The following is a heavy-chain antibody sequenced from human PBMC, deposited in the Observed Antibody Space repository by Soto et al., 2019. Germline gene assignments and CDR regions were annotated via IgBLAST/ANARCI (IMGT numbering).Heavy chain of an antibody. Sequence: QVQLVQSGAEVKKPGSSVKVSCKASGGTFSNYAISWVRQAPGQGLEWMGGIIPIFGRPNYAQKFQGRVTITADKSTSTAYMELSSLRSEDTALYYCARDYHDSTGYFDYYFDYWGQGTLVTVSS. V-gene: IGHV1-69*06. CDR2: IIPIFGRP. CDR1: GGTFSNYA. J-gene: IGHJ4*02. CDR3: ARDYHDSTGYFDYYFDY. D-gene: IGHD3-22*01.